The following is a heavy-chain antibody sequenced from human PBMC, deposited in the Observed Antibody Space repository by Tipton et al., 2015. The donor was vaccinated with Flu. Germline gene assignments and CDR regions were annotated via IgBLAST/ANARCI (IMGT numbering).Heavy chain of an antibody. V-gene: IGHV4-34*09. Sequence: TLSLTCAVYGGSFSGYYWSWIRQPPGKGLEWIGEINHSGSTNYNPSLKSRVTLSVDTSNNQFSLKLTSVTAADTAVYYCARDVDGYNGHDYWGQGALLTVSS. CDR1: GGSFSGYY. J-gene: IGHJ4*02. D-gene: IGHD5-24*01. CDR2: INHSGST. CDR3: ARDVDGYNGHDY.